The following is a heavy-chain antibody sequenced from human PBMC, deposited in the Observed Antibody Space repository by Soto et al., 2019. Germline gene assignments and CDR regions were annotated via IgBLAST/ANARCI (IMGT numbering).Heavy chain of an antibody. J-gene: IGHJ3*01. CDR2: IFANDEE. Sequence: QVTLKESGPVLVKPTETLTLTCTVSGFSLSNARMGVSWIRQPPGKALEWLAHIFANDEESYNTSLRSRLTISRDTSKNQAVLTMTNMDPVDTATYYCARMGDYYDNAGDAFDLWGQGTRVTVSS. CDR3: ARMGDYYDNAGDAFDL. CDR1: GFSLSNARMG. V-gene: IGHV2-26*01. D-gene: IGHD3-22*01.